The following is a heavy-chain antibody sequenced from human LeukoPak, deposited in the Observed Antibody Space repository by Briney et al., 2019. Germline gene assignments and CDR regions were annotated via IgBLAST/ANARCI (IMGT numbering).Heavy chain of an antibody. V-gene: IGHV1-24*01. CDR2: FDPEEGET. CDR3: ARGSRGDGAAFDI. CDR1: GYTLAELS. Sequence: ASVKVSCKLSGYTLAELSMHWVRQAPGKGLEWMGGFDPEEGETIYAQKFQGRVTITEDTSTDTAYMELSSLRSEDTAVYYCARGSRGDGAAFDIWGQGTLVTVSS. J-gene: IGHJ3*02. D-gene: IGHD7-27*01.